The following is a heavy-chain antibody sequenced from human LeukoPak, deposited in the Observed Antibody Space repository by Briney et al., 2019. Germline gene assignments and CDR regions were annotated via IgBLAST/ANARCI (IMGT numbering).Heavy chain of an antibody. Sequence: PPGKGLEWIGYIYYSGSTNYNPSLKSRVTISVDTSKNQFSLKLSSVTAADTAVYYCATQWDWGQGTLVTVSS. V-gene: IGHV4-59*01. CDR3: ATQWD. J-gene: IGHJ4*02. D-gene: IGHD1-26*01. CDR2: IYYSGST.